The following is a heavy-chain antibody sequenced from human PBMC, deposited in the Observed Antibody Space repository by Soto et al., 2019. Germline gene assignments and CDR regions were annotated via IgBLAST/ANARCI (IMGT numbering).Heavy chain of an antibody. CDR2: ISWDGGST. Sequence: GGSLRLSCAASGFTFDDYTMRRVRQAPGKGLEWVSLISWDGGSTYYADSVKGRFTISRDNSKNSLYLQMNSLRTEDTALYYCAKDIGSAAAYYYYYYGMDVWGQGTTVTVSS. V-gene: IGHV3-43*01. CDR1: GFTFDDYT. CDR3: AKDIGSAAAYYYYYYGMDV. D-gene: IGHD6-13*01. J-gene: IGHJ6*02.